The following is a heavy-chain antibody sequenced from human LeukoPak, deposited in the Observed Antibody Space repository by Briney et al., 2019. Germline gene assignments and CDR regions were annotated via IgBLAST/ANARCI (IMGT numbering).Heavy chain of an antibody. CDR2: INHSGST. D-gene: IGHD6-13*01. J-gene: IGHJ4*02. V-gene: IGHV4-34*01. CDR3: ARGKTAGDFDY. CDR1: GGSFSGYY. Sequence: SETLSLTCAVYGGSFSGYYWSWIRQPPGKGLEWIGEINHSGSTNYNPSLKSRVTISVVTSKNQFSLKLSSVTAADTAVYYCARGKTAGDFDYWGQGTLVTVSS.